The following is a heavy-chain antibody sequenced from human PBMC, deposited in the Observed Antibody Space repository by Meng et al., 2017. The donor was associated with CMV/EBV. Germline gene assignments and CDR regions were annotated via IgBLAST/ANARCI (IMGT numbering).Heavy chain of an antibody. J-gene: IGHJ4*02. V-gene: IGHV3-30*04. Sequence: GGSLRLSCAASGFTFSSYAMHWVRQAPGKGLEWVAVISYDGSNKYYADSVKGRFTISRDNSKNTLYLQMNSLRAEDTAVYYCARDLWRIIAVAEGGGDYWGQGTLVTVSS. D-gene: IGHD6-19*01. CDR2: ISYDGSNK. CDR3: ARDLWRIIAVAEGGGDY. CDR1: GFTFSSYA.